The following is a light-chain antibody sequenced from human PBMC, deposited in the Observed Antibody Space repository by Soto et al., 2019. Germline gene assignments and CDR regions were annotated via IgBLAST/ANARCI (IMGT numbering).Light chain of an antibody. CDR3: QQRGGSPPIT. CDR1: QSVSSSY. Sequence: EIVLTQSPGTLSLSPGDTATLSCRASQSVSSSYLAWYQQKPGQAPRLLIYAAPRRATGVPDRFSGTGSGTDFTLTISRLEPEDFAVYSCQQRGGSPPITFGQGTRLEIK. CDR2: AAP. J-gene: IGKJ5*01. V-gene: IGKV3-20*01.